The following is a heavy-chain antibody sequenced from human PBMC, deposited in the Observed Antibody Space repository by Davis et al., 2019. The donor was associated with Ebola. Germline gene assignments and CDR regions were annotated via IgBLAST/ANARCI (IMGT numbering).Heavy chain of an antibody. CDR1: GFTVSSNY. CDR3: ARGRTVTGTRGLSWFDP. Sequence: GGSLRLSCAASGFTVSSNYMSWVRQAPGKGLEWVAIIKQDGSEKYYVDSVKGRFTISRDNAKNSLFLQMDSLRAEDTAVYYCARGRTVTGTRGLSWFDPWGQGALVTVSS. D-gene: IGHD6-19*01. V-gene: IGHV3-7*01. CDR2: IKQDGSEK. J-gene: IGHJ5*02.